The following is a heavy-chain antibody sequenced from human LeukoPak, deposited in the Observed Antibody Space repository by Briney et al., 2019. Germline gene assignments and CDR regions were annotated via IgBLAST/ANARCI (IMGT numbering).Heavy chain of an antibody. CDR3: ANPPTVTSFDS. CDR1: GFTFSNYA. V-gene: IGHV3-23*01. D-gene: IGHD4-11*01. CDR2: ISGSFIST. Sequence: PGGSLRLSCAASGFTFSNYAMSWVRQAPGKGLEWVSAISGSFISTYYADSVKGRFTISRDTSKNTLYLQMNSLRAEDTAVYYCANPPTVTSFDSWGQGTLVTVSS. J-gene: IGHJ4*02.